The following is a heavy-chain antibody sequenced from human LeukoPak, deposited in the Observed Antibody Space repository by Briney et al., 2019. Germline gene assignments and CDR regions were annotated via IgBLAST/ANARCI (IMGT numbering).Heavy chain of an antibody. CDR3: ARGNWNDVDAFDI. Sequence: HTGGSLRLSCTASGFTVSSNYMTWVRQAPGKGLEWVSYISSSGSTIYYADSVKGRFTISRDNAKNSLYLQMNSLRAEDTAVYYCARGNWNDVDAFDIWGQGTMVTVSS. D-gene: IGHD1-20*01. CDR1: GFTVSSNY. J-gene: IGHJ3*02. CDR2: ISSSGSTI. V-gene: IGHV3-48*03.